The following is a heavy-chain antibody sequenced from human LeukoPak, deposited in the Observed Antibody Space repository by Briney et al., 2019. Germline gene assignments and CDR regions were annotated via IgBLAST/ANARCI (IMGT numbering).Heavy chain of an antibody. D-gene: IGHD6-13*01. CDR3: ARFSSIAAAFDY. V-gene: IGHV4-4*07. CDR1: GYSISSGYY. CDR2: IYTSGST. Sequence: PSETLSLTCTVSGYSISSGYYWGWIRQPAGKGLEWIGRIYTSGSTNYNPSLKSRVTMSVDTSKNQFSLKLSSVTAADTAVYYCARFSSIAAAFDYWGQGTLVTVSS. J-gene: IGHJ4*02.